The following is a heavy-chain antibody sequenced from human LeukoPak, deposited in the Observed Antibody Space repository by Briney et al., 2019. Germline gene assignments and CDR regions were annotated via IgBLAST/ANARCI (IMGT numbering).Heavy chain of an antibody. CDR3: VTREDGDGIDY. J-gene: IGHJ4*02. D-gene: IGHD4-17*01. V-gene: IGHV4-4*02. CDR2: IYYSGST. Sequence: PSGTLSLTCAVSGGSISSSNWWSWVRQHPGKGLEWIGYIYYSGSTYYNPSLKSRVTISVDTSKNQFSLKLSSVTAADTAVYYCVTREDGDGIDYWGQGTLVTVSS. CDR1: GGSISSSNW.